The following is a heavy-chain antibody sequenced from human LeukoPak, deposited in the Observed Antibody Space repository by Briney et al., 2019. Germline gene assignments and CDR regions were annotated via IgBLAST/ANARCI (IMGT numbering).Heavy chain of an antibody. D-gene: IGHD6-19*01. CDR2: VYYSGSN. V-gene: IGHV4-61*01. CDR1: GGSVSSGRYY. Sequence: SETLSLTCTVSGGSVSSGRYYWSWIRQPPGKGLEWLGYVYYSGSNNLNPSLKSRVTISVDTSKIQSSLKLSFVTAADTAVYYCARDIRQYGLGTWFDPWGQGTLVTVSS. J-gene: IGHJ5*02. CDR3: ARDIRQYGLGTWFDP.